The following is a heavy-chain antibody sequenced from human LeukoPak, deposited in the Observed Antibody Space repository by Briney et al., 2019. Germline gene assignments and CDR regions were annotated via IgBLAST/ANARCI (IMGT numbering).Heavy chain of an antibody. V-gene: IGHV1-46*01. Sequence: ASVKVSCKASGYTFTSYYMHWVRQAPGQGLEWMGIINPSGGSTSYAQKFQGRVTMTRDTSTSTVYMELSRLRSDDTAVYYCAATPRGYYFDYWGQGTLVTVSS. CDR3: AATPRGYYFDY. CDR1: GYTFTSYY. J-gene: IGHJ4*02. CDR2: INPSGGST.